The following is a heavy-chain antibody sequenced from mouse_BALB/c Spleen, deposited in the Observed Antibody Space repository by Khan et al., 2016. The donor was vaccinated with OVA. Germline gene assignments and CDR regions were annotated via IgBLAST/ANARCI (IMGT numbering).Heavy chain of an antibody. D-gene: IGHD1-1*01. CDR3: ARSNYYGSSLYAMDY. CDR2: IGPGSGST. CDR1: GYTFTSYW. Sequence: DLVKPGASVKLSCKASGYTFTSYWINWIKQRPGQGLEWIGRIGPGSGSTSYNEMFTGKATLTVDTTSSTAYIQLSRLSSEDSAFYFCARSNYYGSSLYAMDYWGQGTSVTVSS. V-gene: IGHV1S41*01. J-gene: IGHJ4*01.